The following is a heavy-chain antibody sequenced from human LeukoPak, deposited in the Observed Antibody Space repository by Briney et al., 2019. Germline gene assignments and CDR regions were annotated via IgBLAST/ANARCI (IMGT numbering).Heavy chain of an antibody. Sequence: SEGLSLTRSVSLDSHTSRNWWTWVRQTPEKGLEWSGEIYHTGSTNYNPSVEGRVTISIDKSKNQVSLMLNSVTAADTALYYCARGMWFDTLFSAFDVWGQGTMVSVSS. J-gene: IGHJ3*01. V-gene: IGHV4-4*02. CDR1: LDSHTSRNW. CDR2: IYHTGST. CDR3: ARGMWFDTLFSAFDV. D-gene: IGHD3-10*01.